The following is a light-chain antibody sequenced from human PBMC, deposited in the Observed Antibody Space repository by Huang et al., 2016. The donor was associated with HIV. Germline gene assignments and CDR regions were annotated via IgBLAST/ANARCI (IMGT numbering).Light chain of an antibody. Sequence: DTQMTQSPSTLSASVGDRVTITCRASQSISCYLAWYQQKPGKAPNLLIYKASTLEGGVPSRFSGRGSGTEFTLTITSLQPDDFATYYCQQYNHFPWTFGQGTKVEIK. CDR2: KAS. CDR3: QQYNHFPWT. V-gene: IGKV1-5*03. CDR1: QSISCY. J-gene: IGKJ1*01.